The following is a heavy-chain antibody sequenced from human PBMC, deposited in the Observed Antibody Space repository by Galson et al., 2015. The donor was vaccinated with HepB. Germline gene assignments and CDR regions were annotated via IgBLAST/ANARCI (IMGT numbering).Heavy chain of an antibody. J-gene: IGHJ6*02. D-gene: IGHD3-9*01. CDR1: GSTFRDYW. CDR3: AKEDYDLLTGYRYYNYGMDV. CDR2: INGDGSIR. V-gene: IGHV3-74*01. Sequence: SLRLSCAVSGSTFRDYWINWVRQAPGKGLVWVSRINGDGSIRNYADAVKGRFNISRDNAKNTLYLQMSSLTAEDTAVYYCAKEDYDLLTGYRYYNYGMDVWGQGTTVTVAS.